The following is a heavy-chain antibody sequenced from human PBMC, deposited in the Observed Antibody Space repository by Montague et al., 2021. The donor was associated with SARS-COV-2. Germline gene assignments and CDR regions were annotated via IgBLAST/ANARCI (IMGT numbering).Heavy chain of an antibody. CDR2: ISLGGST. Sequence: SETLSLTCGVSGGSISDNNWWSWVRQSPETGLEWIGEISLGGSTNYNPSLKSRVTMSVDTSKNQFSLKLSSVTAADTAVYYCARGIFTIPFIPAHYYMDVWGKGTTVTVSS. V-gene: IGHV4-4*02. J-gene: IGHJ6*03. D-gene: IGHD3-3*01. CDR3: ARGIFTIPFIPAHYYMDV. CDR1: GGSISDNNW.